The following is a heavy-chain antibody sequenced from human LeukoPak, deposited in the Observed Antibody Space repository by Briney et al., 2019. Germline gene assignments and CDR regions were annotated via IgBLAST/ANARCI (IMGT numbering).Heavy chain of an antibody. V-gene: IGHV4-34*01. CDR1: GGSFSAYY. J-gene: IGHJ4*02. D-gene: IGHD3-22*01. Sequence: SETLSLTCAVYGGSFSAYYWSWVRQPPGKGLEWIGKINHSGSTNYNPSLKSRVTISVDTSKNQFSLNLRSVTAADTAVYYCATEYYDSSGFYLVDYWGQGTLVTVSS. CDR2: INHSGST. CDR3: ATEYYDSSGFYLVDY.